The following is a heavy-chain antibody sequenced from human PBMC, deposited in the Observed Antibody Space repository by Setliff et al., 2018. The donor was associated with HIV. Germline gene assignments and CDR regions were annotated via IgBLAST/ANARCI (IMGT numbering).Heavy chain of an antibody. D-gene: IGHD5-18*01. CDR1: GGSFNTYS. Sequence: GASVKVSCKTSGGSFNTYSVSWVRQAPGQGLEWMGGIITTLGGVTKYAQKFQGRVTITADKSTSTVYMELRSLRSEDTAVYFCARGWSEDTSMVQVEYFEHWGQGTLVTVSS. J-gene: IGHJ1*01. CDR2: IITTLGGVT. CDR3: ARGWSEDTSMVQVEYFEH. V-gene: IGHV1-69*10.